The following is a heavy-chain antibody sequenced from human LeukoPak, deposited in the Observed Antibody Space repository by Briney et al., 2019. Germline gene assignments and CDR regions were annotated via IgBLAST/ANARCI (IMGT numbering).Heavy chain of an antibody. J-gene: IGHJ4*02. D-gene: IGHD3-10*01. CDR2: INHSGST. V-gene: IGHV4-34*01. CDR1: GGSFSGYY. Sequence: SETLSLTCAVYGGSFSGYYWSWIRQPPGKGLEWIGEINHSGSTNYNPSLKSRVTISVDTSKNQFSLKLSSVTAADTAVYYCARAWFGEFDYWGQGTLVTVSS. CDR3: ARAWFGEFDY.